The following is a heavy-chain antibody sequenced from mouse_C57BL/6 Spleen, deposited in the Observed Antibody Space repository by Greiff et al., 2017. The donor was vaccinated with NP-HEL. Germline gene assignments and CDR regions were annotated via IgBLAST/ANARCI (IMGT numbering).Heavy chain of an antibody. CDR3: ARGDYDRRGFAY. V-gene: IGHV1-81*01. CDR2: IYPRSGNT. D-gene: IGHD2-4*01. J-gene: IGHJ3*01. Sequence: QVTLKESGAELARPGASVKLSCKASGYTFTSYGISWVKQRTGQGLEWIGEIYPRSGNTYYNEKFKGKATLTADKSSSTAYMELRSLTSEDSAVYFCARGDYDRRGFAYWGQGTLVTVSA. CDR1: GYTFTSYG.